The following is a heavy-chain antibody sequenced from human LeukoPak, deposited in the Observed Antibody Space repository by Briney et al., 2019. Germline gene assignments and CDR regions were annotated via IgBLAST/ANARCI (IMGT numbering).Heavy chain of an antibody. Sequence: GGSLRLSCAASGFIFSNYWMSWVRQAPGKGLEWVANIKHDGSEKYYVDSVKGRFTISRDNAKNSLYLQMNSLRAEDTAVYYCANAYSPDYWGQGTLVTVSS. V-gene: IGHV3-7*01. J-gene: IGHJ4*02. CDR3: ANAYSPDY. CDR1: GFIFSNYW. D-gene: IGHD6-13*01. CDR2: IKHDGSEK.